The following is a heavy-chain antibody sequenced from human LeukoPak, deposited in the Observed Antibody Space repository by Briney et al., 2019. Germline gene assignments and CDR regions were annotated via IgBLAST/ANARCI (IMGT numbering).Heavy chain of an antibody. J-gene: IGHJ4*02. D-gene: IGHD2-2*01. CDR2: ISPDNDYI. Sequence: GGSLRLSCAASGFTFSTYTMNWVRQAPGTGLEWLSSISPDNDYIFYADSVRGRFTISRDNAKASLYLQMNSLGVEDTATYYCATNLFCASASCLWGPGTLVTVSS. V-gene: IGHV3-21*01. CDR3: ATNLFCASASCL. CDR1: GFTFSTYT.